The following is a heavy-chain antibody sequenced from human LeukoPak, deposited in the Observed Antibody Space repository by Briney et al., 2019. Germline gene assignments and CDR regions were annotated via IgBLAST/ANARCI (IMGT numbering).Heavy chain of an antibody. CDR2: IYSGGST. J-gene: IGHJ4*02. CDR3: ARSPGGYYYDSSGYSSGPYYFDY. D-gene: IGHD3-22*01. CDR1: GFTFSSYA. Sequence: GGSLRLSCAASGFTFSSYAMSWVRQAPGKGLEWVSVIYSGGSTYYADSVKGRFTISRDNSKNTLYLQMNSLRAEDTAVYYCARSPGGYYYDSSGYSSGPYYFDYWGQGTLVTVSS. V-gene: IGHV3-66*01.